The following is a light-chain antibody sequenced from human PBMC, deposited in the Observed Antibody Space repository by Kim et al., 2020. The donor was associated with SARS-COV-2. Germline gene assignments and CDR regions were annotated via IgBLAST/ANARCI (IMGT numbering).Light chain of an antibody. Sequence: QGKTARITCGGNNIGRKSVHWDQQKPGQAPVLVIYYDSDRPSGIPERFSGSNSGNTATLTISRVEAGDEADYYCQVWDSSSDHRVFGGGTQLTVL. V-gene: IGLV3-21*04. J-gene: IGLJ3*02. CDR3: QVWDSSSDHRV. CDR2: YDS. CDR1: NIGRKS.